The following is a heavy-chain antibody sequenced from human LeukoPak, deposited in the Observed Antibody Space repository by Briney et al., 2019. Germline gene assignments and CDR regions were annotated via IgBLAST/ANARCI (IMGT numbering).Heavy chain of an antibody. J-gene: IGHJ4*02. CDR3: ARLTTTGGI. CDR1: GFTFSSYW. D-gene: IGHD4-17*01. V-gene: IGHV3-74*01. Sequence: GGSLRLSCAASGFTFSSYWMHWVRQVSGKGLVWVSRINSDGTITSYADSVKGRFTISRDNAKNTLFLRMNSLRAEETAVYYCARLTTTGGIWGQGTLVTVSS. CDR2: INSDGTIT.